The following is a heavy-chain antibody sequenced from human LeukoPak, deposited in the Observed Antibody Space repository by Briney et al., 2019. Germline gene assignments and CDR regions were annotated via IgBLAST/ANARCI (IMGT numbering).Heavy chain of an antibody. CDR2: IYYSGST. D-gene: IGHD1-26*01. V-gene: IGHV4-39*01. CDR1: GDSISSSSYY. Sequence: SETLSLTCAVSGDSISSSSYYWGWIRQPPGKGREWIGSIYYSGSTYYNPSLKSRVTISVDTSKNQFSLRLTSVTAADTAVYYCTRQAGTYSYYYYYMDVWGKGTPVTVSS. CDR3: TRQAGTYSYYYYYMDV. J-gene: IGHJ6*03.